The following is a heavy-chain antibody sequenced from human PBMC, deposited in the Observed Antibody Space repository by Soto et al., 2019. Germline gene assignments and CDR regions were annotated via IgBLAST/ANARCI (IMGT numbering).Heavy chain of an antibody. V-gene: IGHV3-11*05. CDR1: GFPFSDYY. Sequence: PGGSLRLSCPTSGFPFSDYYMSWIRQAPGKGLEWLSHISPKSTYRNYADSVKGRFTISRDNTKSSLFLQMNSLRAEDTAIYYCAKGSFGFDYRGQGSLVTVSS. J-gene: IGHJ4*02. D-gene: IGHD3-10*01. CDR2: ISPKSTYR. CDR3: AKGSFGFDY.